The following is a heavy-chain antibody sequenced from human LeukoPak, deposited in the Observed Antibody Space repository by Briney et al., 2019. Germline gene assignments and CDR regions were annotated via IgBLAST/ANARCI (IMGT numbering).Heavy chain of an antibody. J-gene: IGHJ5*02. D-gene: IGHD6-13*01. Sequence: SETLSLTCTVSGGSISSYYWSWIRQPPGKGLEWLGYIYYSGSTNYNPSLKSRVTISVDTSKNQFSLKLSSVTAADTAVYYCARVQKGIAAAGTGGGWFEPWGQGTLVTVS. CDR1: GGSISSYY. CDR2: IYYSGST. CDR3: ARVQKGIAAAGTGGGWFEP. V-gene: IGHV4-59*01.